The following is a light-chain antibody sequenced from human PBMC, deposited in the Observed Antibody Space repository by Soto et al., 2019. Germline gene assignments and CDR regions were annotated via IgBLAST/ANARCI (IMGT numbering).Light chain of an antibody. Sequence: NFMLTQPHSVSESPGKTVTISCTRSSGSIASNYVQWYQQRPGSAPTLVFYEDNRRPSGVPDRFSGSVDSSSNSASLTISGLKTEDEADYYCQSYDSSIVVFGGGTQLTVL. J-gene: IGLJ2*01. CDR3: QSYDSSIVV. CDR1: SGSIASNY. CDR2: EDN. V-gene: IGLV6-57*04.